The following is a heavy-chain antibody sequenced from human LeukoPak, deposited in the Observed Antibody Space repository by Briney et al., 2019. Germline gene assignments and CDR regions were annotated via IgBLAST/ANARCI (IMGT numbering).Heavy chain of an antibody. J-gene: IGHJ4*02. D-gene: IGHD6-19*01. V-gene: IGHV4-4*09. CDR1: GTSMSSNY. CDR2: IYHSGNT. Sequence: PSETLSLTCSVSGTSMSSNYWRWIRQPPGKGLEWIGYIYHSGNTNYSPSLESRVTMSVDECKNQFSLRVHFVSAADTAVYYCASTRRAAVAGRFDSWGQGTLVTVSS. CDR3: ASTRRAAVAGRFDS.